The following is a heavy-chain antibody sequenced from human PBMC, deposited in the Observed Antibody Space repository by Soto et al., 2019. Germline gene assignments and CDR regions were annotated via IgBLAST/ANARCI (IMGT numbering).Heavy chain of an antibody. CDR1: GFTFRNYA. Sequence: EVRLLQSGGGSGQPGGSLRLPCAAAGFTFRNYAMSWVRQAPGKGLEWVSAIDRSGGTSYYADSVKGRFTISRDNAKNTLYLQMNSLSADDTAVYYCARGDCSAAGCYIHYYYGMEVWGQGTTVTVSS. V-gene: IGHV3-23*01. CDR2: IDRSGGTS. D-gene: IGHD2-2*02. CDR3: ARGDCSAAGCYIHYYYGMEV. J-gene: IGHJ6*02.